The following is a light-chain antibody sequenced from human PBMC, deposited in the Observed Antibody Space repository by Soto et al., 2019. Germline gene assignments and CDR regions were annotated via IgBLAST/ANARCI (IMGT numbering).Light chain of an antibody. J-gene: IGLJ1*01. V-gene: IGLV2-8*01. CDR1: KSDIGVYDF. CDR2: EVV. Sequence: SVLTQPPPASGSPGKSVTHSSSGTKSDIGVYDFVSWYQHHPGKAPRLIIYEVVQRPSGVPDRFSGSKSGNTASLTVSGLQAADEADYFCKSYAGSNTYVFGSGTKVTVL. CDR3: KSYAGSNTYV.